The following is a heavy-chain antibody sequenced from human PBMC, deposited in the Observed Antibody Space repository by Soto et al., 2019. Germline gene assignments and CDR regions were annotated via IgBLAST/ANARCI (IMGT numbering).Heavy chain of an antibody. J-gene: IGHJ6*02. Sequence: LSLTCTVSGGSVSTGSYYWSWIRQPPGKGLEWIGYISYSGKTNYNPSLKSRVTISKDTSNNQFSLKLSSVTAADTAVYYCARDGGGRPYYYYGMDGWGQGTTVTVSS. D-gene: IGHD2-21*01. CDR1: GGSVSTGSYY. CDR2: ISYSGKT. V-gene: IGHV4-61*01. CDR3: ARDGGGRPYYYYGMDG.